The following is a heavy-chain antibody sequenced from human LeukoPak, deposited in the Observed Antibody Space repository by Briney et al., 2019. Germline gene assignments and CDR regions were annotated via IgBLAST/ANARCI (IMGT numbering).Heavy chain of an antibody. D-gene: IGHD2-15*01. Sequence: KPGGSLRLSCAASGFTFSAYGMHWVRQAPGKGLEWVSSISSTSDYLDHADSLKGRFTISRDNAKKSLYLQMSSLRVEDTAVYYCVRDMSGVVAASTEEYWGQGTLVTVSS. V-gene: IGHV3-21*01. J-gene: IGHJ4*02. CDR3: VRDMSGVVAASTEEY. CDR1: GFTFSAYG. CDR2: ISSTSDYL.